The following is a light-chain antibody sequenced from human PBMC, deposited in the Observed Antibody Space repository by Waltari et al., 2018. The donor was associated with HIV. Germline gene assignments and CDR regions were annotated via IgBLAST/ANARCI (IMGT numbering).Light chain of an antibody. V-gene: IGLV2-14*01. J-gene: IGLJ2*01. CDR3: SSYTSSSTPHVV. Sequence: QSALTQPASVSGSPGQSITISCTGTSSDVGGYNYVSWSQQPPGNAPKLMIYEVSNRPSGVSNRFSGSKSGNTASLTISGLQAEDEADYYCSSYTSSSTPHVVFGGGTKLTVL. CDR2: EVS. CDR1: SSDVGGYNY.